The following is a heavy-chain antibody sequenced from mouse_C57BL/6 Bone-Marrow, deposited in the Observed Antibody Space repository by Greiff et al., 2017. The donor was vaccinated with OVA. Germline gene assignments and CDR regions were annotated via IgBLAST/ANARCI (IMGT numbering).Heavy chain of an antibody. CDR3: ARHEDPTPVPPGFYAMDY. D-gene: IGHD1-2*01. V-gene: IGHV1-62-2*01. Sequence: VQLQDSGAELVKPGASVKLSCKASGYTFTEYTIHWVKQRSGQGLEWIGWFYPGSGSIKYNEKFKDKATLTADKSSSTVYMELSRLTSEDSAVYFCARHEDPTPVPPGFYAMDYWGQGTSVTVSS. CDR2: FYPGSGSI. J-gene: IGHJ4*01. CDR1: GYTFTEYT.